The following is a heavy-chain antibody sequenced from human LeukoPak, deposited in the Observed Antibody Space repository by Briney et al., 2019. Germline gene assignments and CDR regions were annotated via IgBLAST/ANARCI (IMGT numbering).Heavy chain of an antibody. CDR3: ARDLQYYDFWSGYYTGQTFDY. D-gene: IGHD3-3*01. CDR1: GYTFTSYG. V-gene: IGHV1-18*01. J-gene: IGHJ4*02. CDR2: ISAYNGNT. Sequence: VQVSCKASGYTFTSYGISWVRQAPGQGLEWMGWISAYNGNTNYAQKLQGRVTMTTDTSTSTAYMELRSLRSDDTAVYYCARDLQYYDFWSGYYTGQTFDYWGQGTLVTVSS.